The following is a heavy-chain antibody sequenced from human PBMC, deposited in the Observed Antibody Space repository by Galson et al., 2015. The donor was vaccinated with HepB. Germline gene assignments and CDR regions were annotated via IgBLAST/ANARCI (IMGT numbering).Heavy chain of an antibody. CDR2: IYSDGTT. J-gene: IGHJ4*02. Sequence: SLRLSCAASGLTISKKYMTWVRQAPGKGLEWVSFIYSDGTTYYADSVKGRFTISRDSSRDTLFLQMNSVRGDDTAVYYCAGGSSGGILTSSVTFDSWGQGTLVTVSA. V-gene: IGHV3-53*01. CDR3: AGGSSGGILTSSVTFDS. D-gene: IGHD3-9*01. CDR1: GLTISKKY.